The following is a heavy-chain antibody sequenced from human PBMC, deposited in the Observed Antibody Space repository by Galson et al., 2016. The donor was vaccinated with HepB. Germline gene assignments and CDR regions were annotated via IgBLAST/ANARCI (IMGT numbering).Heavy chain of an antibody. CDR1: GFTFSSYS. D-gene: IGHD3-3*01. CDR3: ARDLEGRFLERLWRTHWFDP. J-gene: IGHJ5*02. Sequence: SLRLSCAASGFTFSSYSMNWVRQAPGKGLEWVSSISSSGSYIYYADSLKGRFTISRDNAKNSLYLQMNSLRAEDTAVYYCARDLEGRFLERLWRTHWFDPWGQGTLVTVSS. V-gene: IGHV3-21*01. CDR2: ISSSGSYI.